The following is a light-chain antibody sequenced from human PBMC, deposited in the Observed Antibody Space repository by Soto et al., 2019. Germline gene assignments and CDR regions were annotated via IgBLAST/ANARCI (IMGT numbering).Light chain of an antibody. CDR3: QSYDSSLSGWV. CDR1: SSNIGAGYD. J-gene: IGLJ1*01. V-gene: IGLV1-40*01. Sequence: QSVLTQPPSVSGAPGQRVTISCTGSSSNIGAGYDVHWYQQLPGTAPKFLIYGNSNRPSGVPDRFSGSKSGTSASLAITGLQAEDEADYYCQSYDSSLSGWVFGTGTKVTVL. CDR2: GNS.